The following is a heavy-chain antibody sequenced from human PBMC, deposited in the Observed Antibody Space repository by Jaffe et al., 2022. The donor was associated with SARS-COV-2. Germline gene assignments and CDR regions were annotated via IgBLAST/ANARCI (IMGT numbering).Heavy chain of an antibody. D-gene: IGHD1-26*01. Sequence: EVQLVESGGGLVKPGGSLRLSCAASGFTFSSYSMNWVRQAPGKGLEWVSSISSSSSYIYYADSVKGRFTISRDNAKNSLYLQMNSLRAEDTAVYYCARGEVGASNWFDPWGQGTLVTVSS. J-gene: IGHJ5*02. V-gene: IGHV3-21*01. CDR3: ARGEVGASNWFDP. CDR2: ISSSSSYI. CDR1: GFTFSSYS.